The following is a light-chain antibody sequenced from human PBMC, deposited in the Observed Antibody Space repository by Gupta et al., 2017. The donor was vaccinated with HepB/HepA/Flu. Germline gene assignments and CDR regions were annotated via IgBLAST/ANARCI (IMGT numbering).Light chain of an antibody. V-gene: IGLV1-40*01. CDR2: GNN. J-gene: IGLJ3*02. CDR3: QSYDNHLNAWV. CDR1: SSNIGAAFD. Sequence: QSVLTQSPSVSGAPGQRVTLSCTGSSSNIGAAFDVHWYRQVPGTAPKVLIYGNNNRPSGVPDRFPGSKSGTSASLTITGLQAEDEAYYYCQSYDNHLNAWVFGGGTKLSVL.